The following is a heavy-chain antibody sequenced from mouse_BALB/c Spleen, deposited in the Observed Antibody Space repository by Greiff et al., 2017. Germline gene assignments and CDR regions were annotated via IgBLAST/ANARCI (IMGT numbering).Heavy chain of an antibody. CDR1: GFSLTSYD. J-gene: IGHJ3*01. CDR3: VRGEGHDDCSSSLAY. Sequence: QVQLQQSGPGLVAPSQSLSITCTVSGFSLTSYDISWVRQPPGKGLGWLGVIWSGGGTNYNSAFMSRLSISKDNSKNHVFLKMNSLQTDDTTNDYCVRGEGHDDCSSSLAYWGQGTLVTVSA. CDR2: IWSGGGT. V-gene: IGHV2-9-2*01. D-gene: IGHD3-2*02.